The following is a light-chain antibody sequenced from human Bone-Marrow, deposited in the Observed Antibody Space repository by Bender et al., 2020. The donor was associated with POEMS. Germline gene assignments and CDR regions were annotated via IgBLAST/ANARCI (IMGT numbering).Light chain of an antibody. J-gene: IGLJ2*01. V-gene: IGLV3-25*03. CDR2: KYF. CDR1: ASPKRY. CDR3: PSAAVSDPVV. Sequence: SYELTQPPSASVSPGQTARITSSGDASPKRYPYWYHYKSDQHPTWLTYKYFHRPSGLPERYSGSGAESSETAAPSTVSSDHADDAAYYYCPSAAVSDPVVFGGGTKLTVL.